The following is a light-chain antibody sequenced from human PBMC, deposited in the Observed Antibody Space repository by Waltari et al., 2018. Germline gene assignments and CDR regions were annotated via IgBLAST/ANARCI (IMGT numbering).Light chain of an antibody. CDR1: SSDVGGDDS. J-gene: IGLJ2*01. CDR2: DVT. CDR3: TSQSSNNGVI. Sequence: QSALTQPASVSGSPGQSITISCTGSSSDVGGDDSVSWYQDHPGQAPKVIIYDVTKRPSGVSNRFSGAKAGNTASLTISGLQAEDEATYYCTSQSSNNGVIFGGGTKLTVL. V-gene: IGLV2-14*03.